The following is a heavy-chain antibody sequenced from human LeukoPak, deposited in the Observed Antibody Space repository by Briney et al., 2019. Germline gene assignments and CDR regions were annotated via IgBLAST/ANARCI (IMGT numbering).Heavy chain of an antibody. V-gene: IGHV4-34*01. CDR3: ARVPVPGIAAAGTRFDP. J-gene: IGHJ5*02. D-gene: IGHD6-13*01. CDR1: GGSFSGYY. Sequence: SETLSLTCAVYGGSFSGYYWSWIRQPPGKGLEWIGEINHSGSTNYNPSLKSRVTISVDTSKNQFSLKLSSVTAAGTAVYYCARVPVPGIAAAGTRFDPWGQGTLVTVSS. CDR2: INHSGST.